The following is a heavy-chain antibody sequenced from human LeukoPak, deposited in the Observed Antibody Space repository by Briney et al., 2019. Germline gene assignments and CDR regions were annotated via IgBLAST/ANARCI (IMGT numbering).Heavy chain of an antibody. Sequence: SETLSLTCSVSGYSINSAYYWGWIRQPPGKGLEWIANIYHSGTTYYSPSLKSRVTISVDTSKNQFSLKLSSVTAADTAVYYCARALPYDFWSGYYPAPTDVWGKGTTVTVSS. CDR3: ARALPYDFWSGYYPAPTDV. CDR1: GYSINSAYY. V-gene: IGHV4-38-2*02. J-gene: IGHJ6*04. CDR2: IYHSGTT. D-gene: IGHD3-3*01.